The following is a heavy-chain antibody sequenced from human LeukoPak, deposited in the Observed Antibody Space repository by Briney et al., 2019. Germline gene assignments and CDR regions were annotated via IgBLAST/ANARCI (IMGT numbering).Heavy chain of an antibody. D-gene: IGHD5-24*01. CDR3: ARETPRRGETRDGYR. V-gene: IGHV3-11*04. Sequence: PGGSLRLSCAASGFTFSDYYMSWIRQGPGKGLEWVSYISSSGDAIYYADSVKGRFTISRDNPKNLLFLQINSLRVEDTAVYYCARETPRRGETRDGYRWGQGTVVTVSS. CDR1: GFTFSDYY. J-gene: IGHJ4*02. CDR2: ISSSGDAI.